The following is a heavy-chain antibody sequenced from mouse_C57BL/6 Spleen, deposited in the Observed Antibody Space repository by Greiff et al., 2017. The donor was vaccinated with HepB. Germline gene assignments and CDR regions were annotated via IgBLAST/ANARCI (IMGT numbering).Heavy chain of an antibody. CDR2: ISSGSSTI. CDR1: GFTFSDYG. CDR3: ARRVIYYDHTGYWYFDV. Sequence: EVMLVESGGGLVKPGGSLKLSCAASGFTFSDYGMHWVRQAPEKGLEWVAYISSGSSTIYYADTVKGRFTISRDNAKNTLFLQMTSLRSEDTAMYYCARRVIYYDHTGYWYFDVWGTGTTVTVSS. J-gene: IGHJ1*03. D-gene: IGHD2-4*01. V-gene: IGHV5-17*01.